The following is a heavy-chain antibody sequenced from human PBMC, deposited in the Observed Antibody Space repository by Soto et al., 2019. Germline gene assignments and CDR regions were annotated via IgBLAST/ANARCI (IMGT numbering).Heavy chain of an antibody. CDR3: ARQVGYSYGYYFDY. V-gene: IGHV4-39*01. J-gene: IGHJ4*02. Sequence: QLQLQESGPGLVKPSETLSLTCTVSGGSISSSSYYWGWIRQPPGKGLEWIGSIYYSGSTYYNPSLKSRVTISVDTSKNQFSLKLSSVTAADTAVYYCARQVGYSYGYYFDYWGQGTLVTVSS. CDR2: IYYSGST. D-gene: IGHD5-18*01. CDR1: GGSISSSSYY.